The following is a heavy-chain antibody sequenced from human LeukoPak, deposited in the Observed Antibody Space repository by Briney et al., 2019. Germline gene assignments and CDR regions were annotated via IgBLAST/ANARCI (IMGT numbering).Heavy chain of an antibody. J-gene: IGHJ4*02. CDR2: MYLSGTT. CDR1: GDSINSLDL. D-gene: IGHD3-22*01. Sequence: SETLSLTCTVSGDSINSLDLWSWVRQPPGKGLEWIGEMYLSGTTHSNPSVKSRVAISIDKSKNQFFLNLSSVTAADTAVYYCAGLVGRYSSGLYYYYFDYWGQGTLVTVSS. V-gene: IGHV4-4*02. CDR3: AGLVGRYSSGLYYYYFDY.